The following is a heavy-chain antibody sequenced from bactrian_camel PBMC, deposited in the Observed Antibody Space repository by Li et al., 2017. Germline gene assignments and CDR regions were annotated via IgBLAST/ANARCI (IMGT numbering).Heavy chain of an antibody. Sequence: VQLVESGGALVQPGGSLRLSCAASEFTATTNYMRWVRQAPGKGLQWVSTIYTAGTSSQFADSVKGRFIIAKDNAKNTVYLQMNSLKVEDTAIYYCAVGSWTELDCWGRGTQVTVS. J-gene: IGHJ4*01. CDR2: IYTAGTSS. V-gene: IGHV3S40*01. CDR3: AVGSWTELDC. CDR1: EFTATTNY. D-gene: IGHD6*01.